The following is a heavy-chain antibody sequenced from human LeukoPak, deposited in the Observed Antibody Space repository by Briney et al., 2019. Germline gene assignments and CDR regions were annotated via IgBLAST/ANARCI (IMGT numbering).Heavy chain of an antibody. Sequence: TGGSLRLSCAASGFTFSSYAMSWVRQAPGKGLEWVSAISGSGGSTYYADSVKGRFTISRDNSKNTLYLQMNSLRAEDTAVYYCGGYYDSSGYLPGDYWGQGTLVTVSS. CDR1: GFTFSSYA. J-gene: IGHJ4*02. V-gene: IGHV3-23*01. D-gene: IGHD3-22*01. CDR3: GGYYDSSGYLPGDY. CDR2: ISGSGGST.